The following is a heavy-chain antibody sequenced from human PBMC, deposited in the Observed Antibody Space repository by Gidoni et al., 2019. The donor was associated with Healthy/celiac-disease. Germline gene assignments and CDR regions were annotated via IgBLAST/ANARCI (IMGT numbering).Heavy chain of an antibody. V-gene: IGHV4-34*01. CDR3: ARGRGYCSSTSCYYYYGMDV. J-gene: IGHJ6*02. CDR2: INHSGST. D-gene: IGHD2-2*01. CDR1: GWSFSGYY. Sequence: QVQLQQWGAGLLKPSETLSLTCAVYGWSFSGYYWSWIRQPPGKGLEWIGEINHSGSTNNNPSLKSRVTISVDTSKNQCSLKLSSVTAADTAVYYCARGRGYCSSTSCYYYYGMDVWGQGTTVTVSS.